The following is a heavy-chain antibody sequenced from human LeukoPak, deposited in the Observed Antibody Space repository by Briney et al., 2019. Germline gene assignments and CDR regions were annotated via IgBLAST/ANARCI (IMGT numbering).Heavy chain of an antibody. Sequence: GGSLRLSCAASGFTVSSNYMSWVRQAPGKGLEWVSAISGSGGSTYYADSVKGRFTISRDNSKNTLYLQMNSLRAEDTAVYYCAKATSGSYPSWGQGTLVTVSS. CDR3: AKATSGSYPS. CDR2: ISGSGGST. D-gene: IGHD1-26*01. CDR1: GFTVSSNY. V-gene: IGHV3-23*01. J-gene: IGHJ5*02.